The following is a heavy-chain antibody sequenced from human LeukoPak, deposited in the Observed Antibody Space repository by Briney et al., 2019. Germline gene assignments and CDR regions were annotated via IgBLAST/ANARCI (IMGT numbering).Heavy chain of an antibody. V-gene: IGHV3-21*01. CDR1: GFTFSSYS. J-gene: IGHJ4*02. CDR3: LRENHDSGWSFDY. CDR2: ISSGGSYI. D-gene: IGHD3-22*01. Sequence: GGSLRLSCAASGFTFSSYSMNWVRQAPGKGLEWVSSISSGGSYIYYADSVKGRFTISRDNAKNSMYLQMNSLRAEDTAVYYCLRENHDSGWSFDYWGQGTLVTVSS.